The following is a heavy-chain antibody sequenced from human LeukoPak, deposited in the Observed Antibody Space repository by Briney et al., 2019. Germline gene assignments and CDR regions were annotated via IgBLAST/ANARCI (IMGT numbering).Heavy chain of an antibody. Sequence: ASVKVSCKASGYTFTSYYMHWVRQAPGQGLEWMGKIDPSGGSTSYAQKFQGRVNMTRDISTSTVYLELSSLRSEDRAVYYCATAQVRRSWLYAFDIWGKGTMVTVSS. CDR3: ATAQVRRSWLYAFDI. J-gene: IGHJ3*02. CDR1: GYTFTSYY. D-gene: IGHD6-13*01. V-gene: IGHV1-46*01. CDR2: IDPSGGST.